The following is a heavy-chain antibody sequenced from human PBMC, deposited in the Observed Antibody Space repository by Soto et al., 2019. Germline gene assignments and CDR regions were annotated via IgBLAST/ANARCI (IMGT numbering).Heavy chain of an antibody. CDR2: IYSGGRN. V-gene: IGHV4-4*07. CDR3: ARGSSRWDY. J-gene: IGHJ4*02. CDR1: GGSISIFY. Sequence: ASKTLSLTCTVSGGSISIFYWSWIRQPAGKGLEWIGRIYSGGRNNYNPPLKSRVTMSVDTSKNQFSLRLSSVTAADTAMYYCARGSSRWDYLGQGTLVTVS. D-gene: IGHD6-13*01.